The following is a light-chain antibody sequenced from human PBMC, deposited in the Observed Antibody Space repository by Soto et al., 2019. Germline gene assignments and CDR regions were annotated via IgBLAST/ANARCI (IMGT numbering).Light chain of an antibody. CDR1: QSVLYNSNNDSY. V-gene: IGKV4-1*01. Sequence: DIVMTQTPDSLAVSLGERATINCKSSQSVLYNSNNDSYLTWYQQKPGQSPKVLLYWASIRESGVPDRFSGSGSGTDFPLTISSLQAEDVAVYYCQQYYSIPWTFGQGTKVEIK. J-gene: IGKJ1*01. CDR2: WAS. CDR3: QQYYSIPWT.